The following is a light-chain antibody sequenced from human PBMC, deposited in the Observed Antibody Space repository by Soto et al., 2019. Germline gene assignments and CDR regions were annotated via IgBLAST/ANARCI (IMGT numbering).Light chain of an antibody. CDR2: GAS. CDR1: QSVDGY. J-gene: IGKJ5*01. CDR3: QQYHKWPPIT. Sequence: EVVMTQSPATLSVSLGESATLSCRASQSVDGYLAWYQQKPGQAPSLLIYGASTRATGVTARVRGGGSGTEFTLTISSLQSEDSAVYYCQQYHKWPPITFGQGTRLEIK. V-gene: IGKV3-15*01.